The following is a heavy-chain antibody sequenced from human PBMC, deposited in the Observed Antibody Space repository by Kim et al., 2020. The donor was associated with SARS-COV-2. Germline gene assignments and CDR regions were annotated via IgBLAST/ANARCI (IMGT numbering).Heavy chain of an antibody. CDR2: ISYDGSNK. D-gene: IGHD3-9*01. J-gene: IGHJ6*02. CDR1: GFTFSSYG. CDR3: ARDLRYFDWLLDPRIYYDYGMDV. Sequence: GGSLRLSCAASGFTFSSYGMHWVRQAPGKGLEWVAVISYDGSNKYYADSVKGRFTISRDNSKNTLYLQMNSLRAEDTAVYYCARDLRYFDWLLDPRIYYDYGMDVWGQGTTVTVSS. V-gene: IGHV3-33*05.